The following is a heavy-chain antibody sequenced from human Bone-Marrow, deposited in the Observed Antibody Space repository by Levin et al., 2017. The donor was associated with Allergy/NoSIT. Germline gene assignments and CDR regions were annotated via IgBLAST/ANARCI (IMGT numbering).Heavy chain of an antibody. Sequence: GESLKISCAASGFTFSSYSMNWVRQAPGKGLEWVSSISSSSSYIYYADSVKGRFTISRDNAKNSLYLQMNSLRAEDTAVYYCARGSGNSSGRGAFDIWGQGTMVTVSS. CDR3: ARGSGNSSGRGAFDI. CDR1: GFTFSSYS. CDR2: ISSSSSYI. J-gene: IGHJ3*02. D-gene: IGHD6-19*01. V-gene: IGHV3-21*01.